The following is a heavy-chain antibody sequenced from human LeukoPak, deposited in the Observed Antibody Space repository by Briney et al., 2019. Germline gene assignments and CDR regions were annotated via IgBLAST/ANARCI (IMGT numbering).Heavy chain of an antibody. Sequence: NRGESLKISCKGSGYSFTRYWIGWVRQMPGKGLEWMGIIYAGDSDTRYSPSFQGQVTISADKSISTAYLQWSSLKASDTAMYYCARTHPYDFWSGYYTNWGQGTLVTVSS. J-gene: IGHJ4*02. CDR3: ARTHPYDFWSGYYTN. D-gene: IGHD3-3*01. CDR1: GYSFTRYW. V-gene: IGHV5-51*01. CDR2: IYAGDSDT.